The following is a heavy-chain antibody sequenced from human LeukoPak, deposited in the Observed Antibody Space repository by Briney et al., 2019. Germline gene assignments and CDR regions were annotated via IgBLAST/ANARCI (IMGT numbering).Heavy chain of an antibody. V-gene: IGHV4-4*07. D-gene: IGHD6-19*01. J-gene: IGHJ4*02. Sequence: SETLSLTCTVSGGSISSYYWSWIRQPAGKGLEWIGRIYTSGSTNYNPSLKSRVTMSVDTSKNQFSLKLSSVTAADTAVYYCARDHLNYIAVAGFDYWGQGTLVTVSS. CDR1: GGSISSYY. CDR3: ARDHLNYIAVAGFDY. CDR2: IYTSGST.